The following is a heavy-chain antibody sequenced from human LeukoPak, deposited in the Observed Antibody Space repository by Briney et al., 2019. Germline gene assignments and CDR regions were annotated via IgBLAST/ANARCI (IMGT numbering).Heavy chain of an antibody. CDR2: IYYSGST. J-gene: IGHJ4*02. CDR3: ARTEYFFDH. Sequence: SETLSLTCTVSGGSFSSYYWSWIRQPPGKRLEWIGYIYYSGSTNYNPSLKSRVSMSVDTSKNQFSLNLNSVTAADTDVYYCARTEYFFDHWGQGTLVTVSS. V-gene: IGHV4-59*01. D-gene: IGHD3-10*01. CDR1: GGSFSSYY.